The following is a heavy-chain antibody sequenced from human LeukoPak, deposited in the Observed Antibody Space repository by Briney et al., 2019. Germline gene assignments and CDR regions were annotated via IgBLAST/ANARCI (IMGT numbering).Heavy chain of an antibody. CDR2: ISTDASST. Sequence: GGSLRLSCAGSGFTFSSYWMHWVRQAPGKGLVWVSRISTDASSTTYADSVKGRFTISRDNAKGTLYLQMSSLRAEDTAIYHCAKNPLVSGTIYFDSWGQGTLLTVSS. V-gene: IGHV3-74*01. D-gene: IGHD6-19*01. J-gene: IGHJ4*02. CDR1: GFTFSSYW. CDR3: AKNPLVSGTIYFDS.